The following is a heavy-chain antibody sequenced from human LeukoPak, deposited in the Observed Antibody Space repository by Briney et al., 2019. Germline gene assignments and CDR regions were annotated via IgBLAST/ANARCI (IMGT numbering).Heavy chain of an antibody. CDR2: IRYDGSEK. J-gene: IGHJ4*02. V-gene: IGHV3-30*02. Sequence: PGGSLRLSCTASGFTFSNYGMHWVRQAPGKGLEWVAFIRYDGSEKYYADSVKGRFTISRDNSKNTLYLQMNSLRAEDTAVYYCAKGHLYYFDYWGQGTLVTVSS. CDR1: GFTFSNYG. CDR3: AKGHLYYFDY.